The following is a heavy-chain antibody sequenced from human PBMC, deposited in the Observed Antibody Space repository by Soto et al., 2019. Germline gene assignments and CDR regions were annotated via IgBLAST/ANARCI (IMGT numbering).Heavy chain of an antibody. CDR1: GFTFSRYS. Sequence: GGSLRLSCEVSGFTFSRYSMSWVLQIPWKGLEWVAKIPQDGVDGHYADSVKGRFTISRDNGKNSLYLQLNNLRAEDTAVYYCARDHLILPAHDFFYGSDVWGRGATVTVS. CDR2: IPQDGVDG. D-gene: IGHD2-21*02. V-gene: IGHV3-7*03. CDR3: ARDHLILPAHDFFYGSDV. J-gene: IGHJ6*02.